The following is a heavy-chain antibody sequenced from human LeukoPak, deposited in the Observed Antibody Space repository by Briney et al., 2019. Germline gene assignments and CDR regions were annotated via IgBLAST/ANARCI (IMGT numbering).Heavy chain of an antibody. Sequence: SETLSLTCTVSGGSISSSSYYWGWIRQPPGKGLEWIGNIYYSGSTYYNPSLKSRVTISVDTSKSQFSLKVSSVTAADTAVYYCARVYYDSTGYYYRTRYYFDFWGQGTLVTVSS. D-gene: IGHD3-22*01. CDR3: ARVYYDSTGYYYRTRYYFDF. CDR2: IYYSGST. V-gene: IGHV4-39*07. J-gene: IGHJ4*02. CDR1: GGSISSSSYY.